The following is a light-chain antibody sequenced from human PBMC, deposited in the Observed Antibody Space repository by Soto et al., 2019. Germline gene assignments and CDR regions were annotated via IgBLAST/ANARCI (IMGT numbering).Light chain of an antibody. Sequence: DIQMTQSPSSLSASVGDRVTITCRASQSISSYLNWYQQKPGKAPKLLIYAASSLQSGVPSRFSGSASGTEFTLTISGLQSEDFAVYYCHQYDDGPYTFGQGTKVDFK. J-gene: IGKJ2*01. CDR1: QSISSY. CDR3: HQYDDGPYT. V-gene: IGKV1-39*01. CDR2: AAS.